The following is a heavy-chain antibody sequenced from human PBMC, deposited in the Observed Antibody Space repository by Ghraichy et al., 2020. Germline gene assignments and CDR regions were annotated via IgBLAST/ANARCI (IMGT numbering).Heavy chain of an antibody. CDR1: GFTFSSYS. J-gene: IGHJ4*02. Sequence: LSLTCAASGFTFSSYSMNWVRQAPGKGLEWVSSISSSSSYIYYADSVKGRFTISRDNAKNSLYLQMNSLRAEDTAVYYCARDGVIDSSGYYSDYWGQGTLVTVSS. CDR3: ARDGVIDSSGYYSDY. D-gene: IGHD3-22*01. V-gene: IGHV3-21*01. CDR2: ISSSSSYI.